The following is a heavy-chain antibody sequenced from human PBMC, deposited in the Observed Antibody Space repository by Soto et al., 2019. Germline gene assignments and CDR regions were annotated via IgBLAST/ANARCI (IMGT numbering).Heavy chain of an antibody. V-gene: IGHV1-46*01. CDR1: GYNFTRHY. CDR3: ARVGYSSTGTTFHYHGLDV. CDR2: IYPRGGTT. J-gene: IGHJ6*02. Sequence: ASVKVSCKASGYNFTRHYMHWVRQAPGQGLESMGIIYPRGGTTIYAQKFEGRVTMTRDTSTHTFYMELSSLRSEYTAMYYCARVGYSSTGTTFHYHGLDVLGQGTTVTVSS. D-gene: IGHD3-22*01.